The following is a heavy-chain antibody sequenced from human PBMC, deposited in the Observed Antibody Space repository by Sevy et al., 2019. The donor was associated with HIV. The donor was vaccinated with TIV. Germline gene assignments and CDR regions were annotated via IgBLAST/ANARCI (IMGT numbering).Heavy chain of an antibody. D-gene: IGHD1-1*01. CDR3: ARGGIMATTEYGMDV. Sequence: SETLSLTCAVSGGSSSGYYWAWIRQSPGKGVEWIGEISHRGSTKYNPSLKSRVSISVDTSKDQISLRLTSLTAADTAVYYCARGGIMATTEYGMDVWGQGTTVTVSS. CDR1: GGSSSGYY. CDR2: ISHRGST. V-gene: IGHV4-34*01. J-gene: IGHJ6*02.